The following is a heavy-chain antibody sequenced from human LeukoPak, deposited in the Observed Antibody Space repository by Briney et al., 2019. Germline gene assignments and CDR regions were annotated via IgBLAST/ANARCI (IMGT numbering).Heavy chain of an antibody. CDR2: ISSTSSTI. CDR3: ARVDLYGSAWGTFDY. J-gene: IGHJ4*02. Sequence: PGGSLRLSCAASGFTFSNYAMHWVRRAPGKGLEWVSYISSTSSTIYYADSVQGRFTISRDNAKNSLYLQMNSLRDEDTAVYYCARVDLYGSAWGTFDYWGQGTLVTVSS. V-gene: IGHV3-48*02. D-gene: IGHD6-19*01. CDR1: GFTFSNYA.